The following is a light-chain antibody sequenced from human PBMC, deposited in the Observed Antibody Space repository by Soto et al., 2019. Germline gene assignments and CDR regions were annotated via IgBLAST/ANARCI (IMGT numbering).Light chain of an antibody. CDR1: QSVSSSY. J-gene: IGKJ4*01. Sequence: EIVLTQSPGTLSLXQGERATLSCRASQSVSSSYLAWYQQKPGQAPRLLIYGASSRATGIPDRFSGSGSGTDFTLTISRLEPEDFAVYYCQQYGSFPLTFGGGTRWIS. V-gene: IGKV3-20*01. CDR2: GAS. CDR3: QQYGSFPLT.